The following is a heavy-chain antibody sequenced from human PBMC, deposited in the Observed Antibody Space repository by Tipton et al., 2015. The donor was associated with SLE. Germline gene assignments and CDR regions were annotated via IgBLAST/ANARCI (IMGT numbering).Heavy chain of an antibody. V-gene: IGHV1-18*01. Sequence: QLVQSGAEVKNPGASVKVSCKASAYTFTTYSISWVRQAPGQGLEWMGWISTYNGNTNYAQKLQGRVTMTTDTSTSTAYMELRSLRSDDTAVYYCARAVTTGLYWYFDLWGRGPLVPVSS. J-gene: IGHJ2*01. CDR1: AYTFTTYS. D-gene: IGHD4-17*01. CDR3: ARAVTTGLYWYFDL. CDR2: ISTYNGNT.